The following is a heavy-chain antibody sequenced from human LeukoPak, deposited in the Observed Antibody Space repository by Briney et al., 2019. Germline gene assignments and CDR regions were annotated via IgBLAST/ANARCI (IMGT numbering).Heavy chain of an antibody. V-gene: IGHV4-39*01. Sequence: SETLSLTCTVSGGSISSSSYYWGWIRQPPGKGLEWIGSIYYSGSTYYNPSLKSRVTISVDTSKNQFSLKLSSVTAADTAAYYCARSSIAVAGTEDYWGQGTLVTVSS. CDR2: IYYSGST. D-gene: IGHD6-19*01. J-gene: IGHJ4*02. CDR1: GGSISSSSYY. CDR3: ARSSIAVAGTEDY.